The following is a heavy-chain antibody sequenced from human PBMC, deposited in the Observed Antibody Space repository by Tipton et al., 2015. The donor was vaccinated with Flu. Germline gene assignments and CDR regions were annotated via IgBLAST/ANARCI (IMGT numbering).Heavy chain of an antibody. CDR2: IDYSGNT. V-gene: IGHV4-39*07. D-gene: IGHD2-15*01. CDR1: GGSVSSSPYY. Sequence: TLSLTCTVSGGSVSSSPYYWGWVRQSPGKGLEWIGTIDYSGNTHYNPSLESRVSISVAKMQFSLSLSSVTAADTAVYYCARDTFRYCRGASCLSDYYYYGLDVWGPGTTVTVSS. CDR3: ARDTFRYCRGASCLSDYYYYGLDV. J-gene: IGHJ6*02.